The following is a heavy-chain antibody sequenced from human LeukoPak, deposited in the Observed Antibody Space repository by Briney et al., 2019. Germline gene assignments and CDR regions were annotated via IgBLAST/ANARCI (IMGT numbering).Heavy chain of an antibody. V-gene: IGHV4-34*01. CDR3: ARGRRSIAARHDAFDI. CDR2: INHSGST. J-gene: IGHJ3*02. CDR1: GGSFSGYY. Sequence: KPSETLSLTCAVYGGSFSGYYWSWIRQPPGKGLEWIGEINHSGSTNYNPSLKSRVTISVDTSKNQFSLKLSSVTAADTAVYYCARGRRSIAARHDAFDIWGQGTMVTVSS. D-gene: IGHD6-6*01.